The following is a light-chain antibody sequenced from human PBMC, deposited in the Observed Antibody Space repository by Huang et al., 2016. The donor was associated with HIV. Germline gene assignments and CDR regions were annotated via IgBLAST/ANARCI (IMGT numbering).Light chain of an antibody. J-gene: IGKJ2*01. CDR1: QGIGTW. V-gene: IGKV1-12*01. Sequence: DIQLTQSPSSVSASVGDRVTITCRASQGIGTWLAWYQQKPGKAPKLLIYSTSSLQSGVPARFSGSGSGADVTLPISSLQPEDFATYYCQQANSFPYTFGQGTKLEIK. CDR2: STS. CDR3: QQANSFPYT.